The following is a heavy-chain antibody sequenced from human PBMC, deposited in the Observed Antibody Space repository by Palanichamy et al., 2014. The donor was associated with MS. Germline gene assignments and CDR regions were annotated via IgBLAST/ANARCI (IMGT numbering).Heavy chain of an antibody. D-gene: IGHD1/OR15-1a*01. J-gene: IGHJ6*03. CDR1: GFTFGDYA. Sequence: EVHLVESGGGLVKPGRSLKLSCTTSGFTFGDYAMNWFRQAPGKGLEWVGFIRSATFGGTTQYAASAKGRFTISRDDSKSIAYLQMNSLKTEDTAVYYCTRQPELEQRYYYFYMDVWGKGTTVTVSS. V-gene: IGHV3-49*05. CDR3: TRQPELEQRYYYFYMDV. CDR2: IRSATFGGTT.